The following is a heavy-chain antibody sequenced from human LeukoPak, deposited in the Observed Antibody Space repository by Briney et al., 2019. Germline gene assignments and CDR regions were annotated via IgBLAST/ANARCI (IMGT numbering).Heavy chain of an antibody. Sequence: ASVKVSCKASGYTFTSYDINWVRQATGQGLEWMGWMNPNSGNTGYAQKFQGRVTMTRNTSISTAYMELSSLRSEDTAVYYCARQVTYYYGSGSFVYYMDVWGEGTTVTVSS. D-gene: IGHD3-10*01. CDR2: MNPNSGNT. V-gene: IGHV1-8*01. J-gene: IGHJ6*03. CDR3: ARQVTYYYGSGSFVYYMDV. CDR1: GYTFTSYD.